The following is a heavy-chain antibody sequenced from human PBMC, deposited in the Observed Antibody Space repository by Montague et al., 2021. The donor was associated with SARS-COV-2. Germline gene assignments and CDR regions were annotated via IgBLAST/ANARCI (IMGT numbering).Heavy chain of an antibody. V-gene: IGHV4-39*02. CDR1: GGSISSNNYY. J-gene: IGHJ3*01. CDR2: IYDSGST. D-gene: IGHD5-12*01. Sequence: SETLSLTCTVSGGSISSNNYYWDWIRQPPGKGLEWIGSIYDSGSTYYNPSLKSRVTISVDTSKNHFSLKLNSVTAADTAVYYCARRGRKLLPVATTIGGFDFGGQGTMVTVSS. CDR3: ARRGRKLLPVATTIGGFDF.